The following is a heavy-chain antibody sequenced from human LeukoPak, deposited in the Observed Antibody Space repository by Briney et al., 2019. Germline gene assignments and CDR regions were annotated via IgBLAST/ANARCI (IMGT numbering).Heavy chain of an antibody. CDR3: AKLPVAGSDADV. V-gene: IGHV3-48*04. CDR2: IISSSSTM. Sequence: GGSLRLSCAASGFTFSAYSMNWVRQAPGKGLEWVSHIISSSSTMYYADSVKGRFTVSRDNAKNSLYLQMNSLRAEDTAVYYCAKLPVAGSDADVWGKGTTVTVSS. CDR1: GFTFSAYS. J-gene: IGHJ6*04. D-gene: IGHD6-19*01.